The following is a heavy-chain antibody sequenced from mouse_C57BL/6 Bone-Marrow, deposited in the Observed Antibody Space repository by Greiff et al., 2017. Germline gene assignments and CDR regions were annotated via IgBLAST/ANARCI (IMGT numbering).Heavy chain of an antibody. CDR3: ARVVLRCYAYFDV. D-gene: IGHD1-1*01. Sequence: VQLQQSGPELVKPGASVKISCKASGYAFSSSWMNWVKQRPGKGLEWIGRIYPGDGDTNYNGKFKGKATLTADKSSSTAYMQLSSLTSEDSAVYFCARVVLRCYAYFDVWGTGTTVTVSS. J-gene: IGHJ1*03. V-gene: IGHV1-82*01. CDR1: GYAFSSSW. CDR2: IYPGDGDT.